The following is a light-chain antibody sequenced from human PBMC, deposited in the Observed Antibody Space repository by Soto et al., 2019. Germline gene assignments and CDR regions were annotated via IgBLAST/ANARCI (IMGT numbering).Light chain of an antibody. Sequence: DIRMTQSPATLSASVGDSVTITCRASQDIDRWLAWYQQKPGKAPKLLIYDASTLESGVPSRFSGSGSGTECTLSISGLQPDDFATYHCHQYSTYFYTFGQGTQLEI. CDR3: HQYSTYFYT. V-gene: IGKV1-5*01. CDR2: DAS. J-gene: IGKJ2*01. CDR1: QDIDRW.